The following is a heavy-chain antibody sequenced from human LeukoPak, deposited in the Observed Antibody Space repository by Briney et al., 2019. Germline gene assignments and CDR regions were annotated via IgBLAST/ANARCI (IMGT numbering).Heavy chain of an antibody. J-gene: IGHJ4*02. D-gene: IGHD3-9*01. CDR3: AKEVLRYFDWLPLPPDY. V-gene: IGHV3-23*01. Sequence: GGSLRLSCAASGFTFSSYAMSWVRQAPGKGLEWVSAISGSGGSTYYADSVKGRFTISRDNSKNTPYLQMNSLRAEDTAVYYCAKEVLRYFDWLPLPPDYWGQGTLVTVSS. CDR2: ISGSGGST. CDR1: GFTFSSYA.